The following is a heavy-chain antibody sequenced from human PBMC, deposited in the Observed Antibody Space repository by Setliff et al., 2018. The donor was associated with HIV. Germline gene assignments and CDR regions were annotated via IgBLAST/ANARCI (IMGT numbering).Heavy chain of an antibody. CDR3: ARGYYGSDLQNGMDV. CDR1: EFRFSNYW. Sequence: PGGSLRLSCVASEFRFSNYWMAWVRQAPGKGLEWVGNINRDGSETNYVDSVKGRFTIFRDNAKSSMYLQMNSLRDEDTAVYFCARGYYGSDLQNGMDVWGQGTTVTVSS. V-gene: IGHV3-7*01. J-gene: IGHJ6*02. CDR2: INRDGSET. D-gene: IGHD3-10*01.